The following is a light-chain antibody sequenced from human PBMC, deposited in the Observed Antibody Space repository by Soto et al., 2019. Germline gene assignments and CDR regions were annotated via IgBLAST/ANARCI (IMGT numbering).Light chain of an antibody. CDR1: QGIGSS. V-gene: IGKV1-13*02. Sequence: AIQLTQSPSSLSASVGDRVTITCRASQGIGSSLAWYQQKPGKPPRVLIYSTSTLSNGVPSRLSGSGSGTDFSLTISSLQPEDFVTYFCQQVNTFPFTFGGGTRVDIK. CDR3: QQVNTFPFT. J-gene: IGKJ4*01. CDR2: STS.